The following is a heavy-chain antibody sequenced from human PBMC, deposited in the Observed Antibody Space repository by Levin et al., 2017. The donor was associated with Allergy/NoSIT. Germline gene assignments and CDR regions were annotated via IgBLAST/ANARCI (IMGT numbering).Heavy chain of an antibody. CDR3: ATQQQLVRYYGMDV. V-gene: IGHV4-38-2*01. CDR1: GYSISSGYY. D-gene: IGHD6-13*01. CDR2: IYHSGST. Sequence: SQTLSLTCAVSGYSISSGYYWGWIRQPPGKGLEWIGSIYHSGSTYYNPSLKSRVTISVDTSKNQFSLKLSSVTAADTAVYYCATQQQLVRYYGMDVWGQGTTVTVSS. J-gene: IGHJ6*02.